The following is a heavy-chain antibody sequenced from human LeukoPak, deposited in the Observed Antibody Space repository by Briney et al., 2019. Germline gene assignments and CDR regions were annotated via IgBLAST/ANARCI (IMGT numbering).Heavy chain of an antibody. CDR3: AKDRGRSWYEDYFDN. CDR2: ISWNSGSK. V-gene: IGHV3-9*01. Sequence: GGSLRLSCAASGFPFDDYAMHWVRQAPGKGLEWVSGISWNSGSKGYADSVRGRFTISRDNAKNSLYLQMNSLRAEDTALYYCAKDRGRSWYEDYFDNWGQGTLVTLSS. CDR1: GFPFDDYA. D-gene: IGHD6-13*01. J-gene: IGHJ4*02.